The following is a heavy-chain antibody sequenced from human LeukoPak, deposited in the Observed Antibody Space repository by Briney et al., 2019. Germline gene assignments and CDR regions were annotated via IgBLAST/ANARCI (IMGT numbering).Heavy chain of an antibody. CDR1: GYTFTGYY. V-gene: IGHV1-2*02. CDR2: IDPNSGGT. D-gene: IGHD6-13*01. J-gene: IGHJ4*02. CDR3: AKGIDGYSSSWYLGY. Sequence: GASVKVSCKASGYTFTGYYMHWVRQAPGQGLEWMRWIDPNSGGTNDAQKFQGRVTMTRDTSISTAYMELSRLRSDDTAVYYCAKGIDGYSSSWYLGYWGQGTLVTVSS.